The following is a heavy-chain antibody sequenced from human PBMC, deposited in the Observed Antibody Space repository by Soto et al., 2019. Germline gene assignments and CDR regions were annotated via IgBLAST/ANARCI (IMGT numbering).Heavy chain of an antibody. D-gene: IGHD2-8*02. V-gene: IGHV4-34*01. Sequence: QVQLQQWGAGLLKPSETLSLTCAVYGGSFSGYYWTWIRQPPGTGLEWIGEINHSGRTNYNPSLKSRVTQSVDTTKNQFSLKLTSVTAADTAVYYCARDKITGLFDYWGQGTLVTVSS. CDR1: GGSFSGYY. CDR3: ARDKITGLFDY. J-gene: IGHJ4*02. CDR2: INHSGRT.